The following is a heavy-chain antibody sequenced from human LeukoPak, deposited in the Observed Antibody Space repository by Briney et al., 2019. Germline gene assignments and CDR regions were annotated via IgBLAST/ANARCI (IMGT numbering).Heavy chain of an antibody. CDR1: GFTFSSYA. V-gene: IGHV3-30-3*01. CDR3: ARLPMRYDSSGYYFGY. J-gene: IGHJ4*02. CDR2: ISYDGSNK. D-gene: IGHD3-22*01. Sequence: GGSLRLSCAASGFTFSSYAMHWVRQAPGKGLEWVAVISYDGSNKYYADSVKGRFTISRDNSKNTLYLQMNSLRAEDTAVYYCARLPMRYDSSGYYFGYWGQGTLVTVSS.